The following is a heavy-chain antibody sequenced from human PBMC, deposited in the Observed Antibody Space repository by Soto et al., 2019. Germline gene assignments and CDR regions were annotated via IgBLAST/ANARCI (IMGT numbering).Heavy chain of an antibody. J-gene: IGHJ4*02. V-gene: IGHV4-39*01. Sequence: PSETLSLTCTVSGATVSRGDYFWTWIRQSPGKGLEWIGNIHYSGSTYYMPSLRSRVTLSVDTSKNQFSLRLTSVTAEDTAVYYCARHEGNGNVWPLDYWGQGILVTVSS. D-gene: IGHD2-8*01. CDR1: GATVSRGDYF. CDR2: IHYSGST. CDR3: ARHEGNGNVWPLDY.